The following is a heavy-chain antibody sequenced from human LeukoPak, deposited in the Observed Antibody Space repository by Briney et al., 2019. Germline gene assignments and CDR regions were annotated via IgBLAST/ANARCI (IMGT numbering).Heavy chain of an antibody. J-gene: IGHJ4*02. D-gene: IGHD3-10*01. CDR3: ARGRFGGTSFDY. CDR2: IYTSGST. Sequence: SWIRQPAGKGLEWIGRIYTSGSTNYNPSLKSRVTMSVDTSKNQFSLKLSSVTAADTAVYYCARGRFGGTSFDYWGQGTLVTVSS. V-gene: IGHV4-4*07.